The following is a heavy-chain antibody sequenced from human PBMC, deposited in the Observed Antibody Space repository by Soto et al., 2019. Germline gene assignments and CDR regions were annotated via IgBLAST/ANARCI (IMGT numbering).Heavy chain of an antibody. CDR3: ARPTKGGAFDL. V-gene: IGHV4-59*08. CDR1: GGSISGYY. Sequence: QVHLQESGPGLVKPSETLSLTCIVSGGSISGYYWSWIRQTPGKGLEWIGYIYYSGGANYNPSLTSRVSISVDTSNNQFSLRLTSVTAADTPVYYWARPTKGGAFDLWGQGTMVTVSS. CDR2: IYYSGGA. J-gene: IGHJ3*01.